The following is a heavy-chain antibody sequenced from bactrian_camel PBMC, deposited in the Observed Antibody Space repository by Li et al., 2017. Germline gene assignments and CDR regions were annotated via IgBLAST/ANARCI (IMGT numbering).Heavy chain of an antibody. Sequence: VESGGGSVQAGGSLRLSCAVSGFSANFYCLGWFRQAPGKGLEWVSAIRRDGGSTYYADSVKGRFTISRDNAENTVYLQLNHLTTEDMAMYYCAYTGLGVQALVTGARGPRSPSP. J-gene: IGHJ4*01. V-gene: IGHV3S1*01. CDR1: GFSANFYC. CDR2: IRRDGGST. CDR3: AYTGLGVQALVT. D-gene: IGHD1*01.